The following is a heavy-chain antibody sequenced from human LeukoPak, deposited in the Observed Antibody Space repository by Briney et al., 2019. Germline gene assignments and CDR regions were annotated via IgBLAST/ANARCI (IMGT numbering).Heavy chain of an antibody. CDR1: GGSTSSSTYY. CDR3: ARHSWGLPPAEYFQH. D-gene: IGHD3-16*01. Sequence: SETLSLTCNVSGGSTSSSTYYWGWIRQPPGKGLGWIGSIYNSGSTYYNPSLKSRVTIAVDTSKNQFSLKLSSVTAADTAVYYCARHSWGLPPAEYFQHWGQGTLVTVSS. V-gene: IGHV4-39*01. J-gene: IGHJ1*01. CDR2: IYNSGST.